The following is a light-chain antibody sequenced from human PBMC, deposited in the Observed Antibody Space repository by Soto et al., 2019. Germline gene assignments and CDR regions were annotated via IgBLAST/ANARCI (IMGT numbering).Light chain of an antibody. CDR1: QSISYW. J-gene: IGKJ1*01. CDR3: QQYETYSRT. Sequence: DIQMTQSPSILSASVGDRVTTTCRASQSISYWLAWYQQKPGKAPQLLIQKASSLESGVPSRFSGSGSGTEFTLTISSLQPDDFATYYCQQYETYSRTFGQGTRVEF. CDR2: KAS. V-gene: IGKV1-5*03.